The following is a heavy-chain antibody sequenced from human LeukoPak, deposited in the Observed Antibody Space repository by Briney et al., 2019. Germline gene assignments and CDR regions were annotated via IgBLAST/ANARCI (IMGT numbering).Heavy chain of an antibody. V-gene: IGHV4-34*01. D-gene: IGHD6-13*01. CDR2: INHSGST. Sequence: SSETLSLTCAVYGGSFSGYYWSWILQPPGKGLEWIGEINHSGSTNYNPSLKSRVTISVDTSKNQFSLKLSSVTAADTAVYYCACSEGYSSSWFDYWGQGTLVTVSS. J-gene: IGHJ5*01. CDR3: ACSEGYSSSWFDY. CDR1: GGSFSGYY.